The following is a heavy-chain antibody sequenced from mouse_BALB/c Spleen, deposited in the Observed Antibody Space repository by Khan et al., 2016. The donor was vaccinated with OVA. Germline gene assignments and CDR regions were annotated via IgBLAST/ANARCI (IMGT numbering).Heavy chain of an antibody. D-gene: IGHD2-13*01. Sequence: QVQLKQSGPGLVQPSQSLSITCTVSGFSLSNYGIHWVRQSPGKGLEWLGVLWSGGSTDFNAAFISRLSISKDNSRSQVFFKMNSLQTDDSAIYYCARGGLPFAYWGQGTLVTVSA. V-gene: IGHV2-2*01. CDR2: LWSGGST. J-gene: IGHJ3*01. CDR3: ARGGLPFAY. CDR1: GFSLSNYG.